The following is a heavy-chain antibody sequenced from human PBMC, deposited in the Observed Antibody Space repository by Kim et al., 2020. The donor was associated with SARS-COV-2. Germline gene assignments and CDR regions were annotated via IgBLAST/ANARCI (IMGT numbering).Heavy chain of an antibody. Sequence: GGSLRLSCAASGFTFSSYEMNWVRQAPGKGLEWVSYISSSGSTIYYADSVKGRFTISRDNAKNSLYLQMNSLRAEDTAVYYCAREGTVPAAIYYYYGMDVWGQGTTVTVSS. CDR3: AREGTVPAAIYYYYGMDV. CDR2: ISSSGSTI. CDR1: GFTFSSYE. V-gene: IGHV3-48*03. D-gene: IGHD2-2*02. J-gene: IGHJ6*02.